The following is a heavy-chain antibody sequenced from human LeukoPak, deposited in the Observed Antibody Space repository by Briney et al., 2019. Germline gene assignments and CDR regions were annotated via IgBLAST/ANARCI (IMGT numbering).Heavy chain of an antibody. CDR1: GGSIRSGGYY. J-gene: IGHJ4*02. D-gene: IGHD3-22*01. V-gene: IGHV4-31*03. CDR2: IYYSGST. Sequence: SQTLSLTCTVSGGSIRSGGYYWSWIRQHPGKGLEWIGYIYYSGSTYYNPSLKSRVTISVDTSKNQFSLKLSSVTAADTAVYYCARVFKYYDSSGIDYWGQGTLVTVSS. CDR3: ARVFKYYDSSGIDY.